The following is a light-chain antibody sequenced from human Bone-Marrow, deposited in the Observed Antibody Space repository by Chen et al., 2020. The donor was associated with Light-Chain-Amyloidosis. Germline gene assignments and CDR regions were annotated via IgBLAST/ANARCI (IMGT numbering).Light chain of an antibody. CDR1: ESISNS. J-gene: IGKJ2*01. V-gene: IGKV1-39*01. CDR3: QQTYSSRYT. Sequence: DIQMTHSPSFLSATVGDRVTITCRASESISNSLNWYQQRPGEAAKLLIYDSSTLQSGVPSRFSGRGSGSGTEFTLKIISLQPEDFATYYCQQTYSSRYTFGQGTKLEIK. CDR2: DSS.